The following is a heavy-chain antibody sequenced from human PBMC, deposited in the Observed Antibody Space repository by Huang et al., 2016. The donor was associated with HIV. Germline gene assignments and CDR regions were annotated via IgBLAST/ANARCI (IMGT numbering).Heavy chain of an antibody. CDR1: GFNFRDYT. D-gene: IGHD4-4*01. CDR3: AKDKWLQSSDFDY. Sequence: EVHLVESGGVVVQPGGSLRLSCTGSGFNFRDYTMHWVRQAPGKGLEWVSLISWDGGSTQYANSVKGRFTISRDNSKNSLFLQMNSLRSGDTAVYYCAKDKWLQSSDFDYWGQGTLVTVSS. CDR2: ISWDGGST. V-gene: IGHV3-43*01. J-gene: IGHJ4*02.